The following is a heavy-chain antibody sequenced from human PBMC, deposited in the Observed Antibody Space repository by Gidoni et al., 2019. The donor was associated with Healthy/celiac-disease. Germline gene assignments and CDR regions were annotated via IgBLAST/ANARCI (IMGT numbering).Heavy chain of an antibody. CDR2: IIPILGIA. Sequence: QVQLVQSGAEVKKPGSSVKVSCKASGGTFSRYAISWVRQAPGQGREWMGRIIPILGIANYAQKFQGRVTITADKSTSTAYMELSSLRSEDTAVDYCARVSENTIFGVVQYSAFDPWGQGTLVTVSS. J-gene: IGHJ5*02. V-gene: IGHV1-69*04. D-gene: IGHD3-3*01. CDR3: ARVSENTIFGVVQYSAFDP. CDR1: GGTFSRYA.